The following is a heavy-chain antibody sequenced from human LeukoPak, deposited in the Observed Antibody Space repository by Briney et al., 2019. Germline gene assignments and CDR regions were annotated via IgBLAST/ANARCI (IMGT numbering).Heavy chain of an antibody. CDR1: GFTFGDYA. V-gene: IGHV3-49*03. CDR3: TRIIREAAGPLEHYYYGMDV. J-gene: IGHJ6*02. Sequence: GGSLSLSCTASGFTFGDYAMSWFRQAPGKGLEWVGFIRSKAYGGTTEYAASVKGRFTISRDDSKSIAYLQMNSLKTEDTAVYYCTRIIREAAGPLEHYYYGMDVWGQGTTVTVSS. D-gene: IGHD6-13*01. CDR2: IRSKAYGGTT.